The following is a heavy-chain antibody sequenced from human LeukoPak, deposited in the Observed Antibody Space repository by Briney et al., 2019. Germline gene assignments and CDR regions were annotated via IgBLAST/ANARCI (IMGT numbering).Heavy chain of an antibody. CDR1: GLTLRSFI. CDR2: INTFASYK. CDR3: ARLRRNNDISGFYYYYDN. V-gene: IGHV3-21*01. J-gene: IGHJ4*02. D-gene: IGHD3-22*01. Sequence: GESLTLSCAPAGLTLRSFIVMWVRPPRGEGLEWVSSINTFASYKYVATSVRGRFTSSRDNAEDSLLLQTNGLRGGESAGDYWARLRRNNDISGFYYYYDNWGQGTLVTVSS.